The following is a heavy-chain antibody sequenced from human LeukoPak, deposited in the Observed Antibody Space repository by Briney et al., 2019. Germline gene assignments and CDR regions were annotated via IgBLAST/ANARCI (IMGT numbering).Heavy chain of an antibody. J-gene: IGHJ6*03. D-gene: IGHD3-10*01. CDR2: ISSSSSTI. CDR3: AKEAPWFGTMDV. CDR1: GFTFSSYS. V-gene: IGHV3-48*01. Sequence: GGSLRLSCAASGFTFSSYSMNWVRQAPGKGLEWVSYISSSSSTIYYADSVKGRFTISRDNAKNSLYLQMNSLRAEDTAVYYCAKEAPWFGTMDVWGKGTTVTISS.